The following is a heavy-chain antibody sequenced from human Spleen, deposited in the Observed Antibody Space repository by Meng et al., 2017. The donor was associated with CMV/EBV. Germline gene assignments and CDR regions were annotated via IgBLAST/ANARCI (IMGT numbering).Heavy chain of an antibody. J-gene: IGHJ2*01. CDR1: GYTFTGYY. Sequence: QVQLGQAGGEVKKPGASVKVSCKASGYTFTGYYIHWVRQAPGQGLEWMGWINPNSGGTNYAQKFQGRVTMTRDTSISTAYMELSRLRSDDTAVYYCAREGLVGDLRYFDLWGRGTLVTVSS. D-gene: IGHD3-16*01. CDR3: AREGLVGDLRYFDL. CDR2: INPNSGGT. V-gene: IGHV1-2*02.